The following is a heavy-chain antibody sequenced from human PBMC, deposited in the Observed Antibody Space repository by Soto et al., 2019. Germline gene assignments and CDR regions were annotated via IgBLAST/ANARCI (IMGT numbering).Heavy chain of an antibody. CDR3: VSFGVSLLWFGEPPNGFDP. V-gene: IGHV4-34*01. D-gene: IGHD3-10*01. Sequence: PSETLSLTCAVYGGSFSGYYWSWIRQPPGKGLEWIGEINHSGSTNYNPSLKSRVTISVDTSKNQFSLKLSSVTAADTAVYYCVSFGVSLLWFGEPPNGFDPWGQGTLVTVSS. J-gene: IGHJ5*02. CDR2: INHSGST. CDR1: GGSFSGYY.